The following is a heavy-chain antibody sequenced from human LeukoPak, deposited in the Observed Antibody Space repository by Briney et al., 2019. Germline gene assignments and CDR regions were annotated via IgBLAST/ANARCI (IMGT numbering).Heavy chain of an antibody. CDR1: GGSISSSSYY. V-gene: IGHV4-61*02. CDR3: ARDGYSNYYYYYMDV. Sequence: SETLSLTCTVSGGSISSSSYYWSWIRQPAGKGLEWIGRIYTSGSTNYNPSLKSRVTISVDTSKNQFSLKLSSVTAADTAVYYCARDGYSNYYYYYMDVWGKGTTVTVSS. J-gene: IGHJ6*03. D-gene: IGHD4-11*01. CDR2: IYTSGST.